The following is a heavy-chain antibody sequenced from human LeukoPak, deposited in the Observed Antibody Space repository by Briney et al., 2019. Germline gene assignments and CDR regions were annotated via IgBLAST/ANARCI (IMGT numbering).Heavy chain of an antibody. V-gene: IGHV3-23*01. D-gene: IGHD3-22*01. J-gene: IGHJ3*02. CDR2: ISGSGGNT. CDR3: ARAFYDSSGYYYVAFDI. Sequence: GGSLRLSCAASGFTFSNYGMSWVRQAPGKGLEWVSTISGSGGNTYYADSVKGRFTISRDTSKNTLYLQMNSPRAEDTAVYYCARAFYDSSGYYYVAFDIWGQGTMVTVSS. CDR1: GFTFSNYG.